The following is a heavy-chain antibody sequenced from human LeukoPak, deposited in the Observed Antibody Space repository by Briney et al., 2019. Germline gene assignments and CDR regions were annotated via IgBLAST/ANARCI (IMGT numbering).Heavy chain of an antibody. D-gene: IGHD3-22*01. J-gene: IGHJ4*02. CDR1: GYTFTIYY. V-gene: IGHV1-46*01. Sequence: ASVKVSCKASGYTFTIYYMHWVRQAPGQGLEWMGIINPSGGSTSYAQKFQGRVTMTRDTSTSTVYMELSSLRSEDTAVYYCARDLWTGGFEDGSSGYSFDYWGQGTLVTVSS. CDR2: INPSGGST. CDR3: ARDLWTGGFEDGSSGYSFDY.